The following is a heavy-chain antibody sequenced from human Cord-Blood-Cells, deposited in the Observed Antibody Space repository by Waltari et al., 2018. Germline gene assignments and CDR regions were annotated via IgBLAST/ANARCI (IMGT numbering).Heavy chain of an antibody. CDR2: INHSGST. CDR1: GGAFSGYH. CDR3: ARGKTSSSWFDY. D-gene: IGHD6-13*01. Sequence: QVQLQQWGAGLLQPSETLSLTRAVYGGAFSGYHWSWIRQPPGKGLEWIGEINHSGSTNYNPSLKSRVTISVDTSKNQFSLKLSSVTAADTAVYYCARGKTSSSWFDYWGQGTLVTVSS. V-gene: IGHV4-34*01. J-gene: IGHJ4*02.